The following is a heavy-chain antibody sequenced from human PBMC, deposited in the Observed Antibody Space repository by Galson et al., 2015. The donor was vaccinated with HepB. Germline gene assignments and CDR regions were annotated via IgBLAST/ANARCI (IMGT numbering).Heavy chain of an antibody. V-gene: IGHV3-23*01. D-gene: IGHD1-1*01. Sequence: SLRLSCAASGFTFSSLGMTWVRQAPGKGLECVSAIGVSSSKTDCVESVKGRFTISRDNSKNMLYLQMNNLRVEDTAVYYCAKGTTNIDYWGQGTLVTVSS. CDR1: GFTFSSLG. CDR3: AKGTTNIDY. CDR2: IGVSSSKT. J-gene: IGHJ4*02.